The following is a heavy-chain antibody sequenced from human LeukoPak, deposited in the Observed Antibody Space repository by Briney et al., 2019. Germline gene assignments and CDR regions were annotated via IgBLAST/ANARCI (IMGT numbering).Heavy chain of an antibody. J-gene: IGHJ4*02. V-gene: IGHV3-7*04. CDR3: TRVGYIDEGIDY. Sequence: GGSLRLSCVASGFPFSSYWMTWVRQAPGKGLEWVANIKQDGSKKSYVDSVKGRFTVSRDNAKNSLYLQMNSLRAEDTAIYYCTRVGYIDEGIDYWGQGTLVTVS. D-gene: IGHD5-24*01. CDR2: IKQDGSKK. CDR1: GFPFSSYW.